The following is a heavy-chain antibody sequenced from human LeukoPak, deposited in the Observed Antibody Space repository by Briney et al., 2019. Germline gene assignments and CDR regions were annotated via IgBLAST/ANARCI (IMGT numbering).Heavy chain of an antibody. CDR2: ISAYNGNT. CDR3: ARDYDSSGYYRYYFDY. Sequence: ASVKVSCKASGYSFTSYGISWGRQSPGQGLEWMGWISAYNGNTNYAQKLQGRVTMTTDTSTSTPYMELRSLRSDDTAVYYCARDYDSSGYYRYYFDYWGQGTLVTVSS. V-gene: IGHV1-18*01. D-gene: IGHD3-22*01. J-gene: IGHJ4*02. CDR1: GYSFTSYG.